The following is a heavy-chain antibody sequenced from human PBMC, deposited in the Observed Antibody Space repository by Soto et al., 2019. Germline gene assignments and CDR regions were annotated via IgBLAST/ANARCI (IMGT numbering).Heavy chain of an antibody. Sequence: SETLSLTCTVSGGSISSGGYYWSWIRQHPGKGLERIGYIYYSGSTYYNPSLKSRVTISVDTSKNQFSLKLSSVTAADMAVYYCARDAATTVTTGGSDYYYYYGMDVWGQGTTVTVSS. CDR2: IYYSGST. CDR3: ARDAATTVTTGGSDYYYYYGMDV. V-gene: IGHV4-31*03. CDR1: GGSISSGGYY. D-gene: IGHD4-17*01. J-gene: IGHJ6*02.